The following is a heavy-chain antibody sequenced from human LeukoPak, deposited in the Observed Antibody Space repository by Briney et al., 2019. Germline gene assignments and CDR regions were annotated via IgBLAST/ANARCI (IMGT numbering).Heavy chain of an antibody. Sequence: ASVKVSCKASGFTFTSNGFTWVRQAPGQGLEWLGWISAYNGNTNYAQSLQGRVTMTTDTSTSTVYMELRSLRSDDTAVYYCARGGLSSRIDYWGQGTLVTVSS. J-gene: IGHJ4*02. CDR2: ISAYNGNT. CDR1: GFTFTSNG. CDR3: ARGGLSSRIDY. D-gene: IGHD6-19*01. V-gene: IGHV1-18*01.